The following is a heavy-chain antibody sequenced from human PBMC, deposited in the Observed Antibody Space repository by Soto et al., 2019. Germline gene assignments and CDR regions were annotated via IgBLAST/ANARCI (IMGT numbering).Heavy chain of an antibody. J-gene: IGHJ4*02. CDR1: GFTFSSYG. CDR3: AKDPDYGDYGAGDY. D-gene: IGHD4-17*01. CDR2: ISYDGSNK. V-gene: IGHV3-30*18. Sequence: PGGSLRLSCGASGFTFSSYGMHWVRQAPGKGLEWVAVISYDGSNKYYADSVKGRFTISRDNSKNTLYLQMNSLSAEDAAVYYCAKDPDYGDYGAGDYWGQGTLVTVSS.